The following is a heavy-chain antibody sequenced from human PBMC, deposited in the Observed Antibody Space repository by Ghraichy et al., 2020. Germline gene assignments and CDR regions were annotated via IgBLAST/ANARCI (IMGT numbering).Heavy chain of an antibody. Sequence: SETLSLTCAVYGGSFTGYYWSWIRQPPGKGLEWIGEINHSGSTNYNPSLKSRVTISVDTSKNQFSLKLSSVTAADTAVYYCARASKPRYCSSTSCLGYYGMVVWGQGTTVTVSS. D-gene: IGHD2-2*01. CDR2: INHSGST. V-gene: IGHV4-34*01. CDR3: ARASKPRYCSSTSCLGYYGMVV. CDR1: GGSFTGYY. J-gene: IGHJ6*02.